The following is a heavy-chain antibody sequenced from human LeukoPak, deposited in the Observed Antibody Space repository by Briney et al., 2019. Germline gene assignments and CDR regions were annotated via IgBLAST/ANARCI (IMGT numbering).Heavy chain of an antibody. J-gene: IGHJ4*02. V-gene: IGHV4-59*08. D-gene: IGHD6-19*01. Sequence: SETLSLTCTVSGGSMSSYYGSGIRQPPGKGLEWIGYIYYSGSTNYNPSLKSRVPISVDTSNTQFSLKLRSVTAADTAVYYCARHRRLLYSSGYQEAYNFDYWGQGTLVTVSS. CDR1: GGSMSSYY. CDR3: ARHRRLLYSSGYQEAYNFDY. CDR2: IYYSGST.